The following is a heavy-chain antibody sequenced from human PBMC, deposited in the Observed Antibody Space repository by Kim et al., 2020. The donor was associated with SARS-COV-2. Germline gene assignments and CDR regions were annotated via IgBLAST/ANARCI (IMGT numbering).Heavy chain of an antibody. J-gene: IGHJ4*02. D-gene: IGHD3-16*01. CDR2: INRNSDST. CDR3: VRGYAGGPFDL. Sequence: GGSLRLSCAASGFTFDDYGMSWVRQAPGKGLEWVSGINRNSDSTGYADSVKGRFTISRDNAKNSLFLQMNSPRAEDTALYHCVRGYAGGPFDLWGQGPWSPSPQ. CDR1: GFTFDDYG. V-gene: IGHV3-20*01.